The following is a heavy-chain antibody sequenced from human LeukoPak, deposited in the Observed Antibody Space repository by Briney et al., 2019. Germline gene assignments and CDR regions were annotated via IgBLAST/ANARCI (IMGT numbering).Heavy chain of an antibody. CDR1: GFTFSSYE. Sequence: GGSLRLSCAASGFTFSSYEMNWVRQAPGKGLEWVSYISSSGSTIYYADSVKGRFTISRDNSKNTLYLQMNSLRAEDTAVYYCAKPLTSEYCSGGSCYSGPDYWGQGTLVTVSS. CDR2: ISSSGSTI. J-gene: IGHJ4*02. D-gene: IGHD2-15*01. V-gene: IGHV3-48*03. CDR3: AKPLTSEYCSGGSCYSGPDY.